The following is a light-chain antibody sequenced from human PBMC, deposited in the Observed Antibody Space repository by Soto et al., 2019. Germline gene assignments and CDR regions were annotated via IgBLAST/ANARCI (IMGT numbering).Light chain of an antibody. CDR1: SSDIGSNQ. Sequence: QLVLAQPPSASXXPGQRVTISCSGSSSDIGSNQVYWYQQLPGTAPRLLIYSSNQRHSGVPDRFSGSKSGTSASLAISGLRSDDEADYFCAAWDDSLSGWVFGAGTKLTVL. CDR2: SSN. CDR3: AAWDDSLSGWV. J-gene: IGLJ3*02. V-gene: IGLV1-47*02.